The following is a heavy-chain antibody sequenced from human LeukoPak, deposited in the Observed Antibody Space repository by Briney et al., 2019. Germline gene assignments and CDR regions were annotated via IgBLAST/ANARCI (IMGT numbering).Heavy chain of an antibody. CDR1: GGSLSFYY. Sequence: NPSETLSLTCDVSGGSLSFYYWSWIRQSPGKGLEWIAEISQNGDSNYNMSLKSRVTISVDTSKNQFSLKLSSVTAADTAVYYCARQYCSSTSCFEDWGQGTLVTVSS. CDR3: ARQYCSSTSCFED. CDR2: ISQNGDS. D-gene: IGHD2-2*01. V-gene: IGHV4-34*01. J-gene: IGHJ4*02.